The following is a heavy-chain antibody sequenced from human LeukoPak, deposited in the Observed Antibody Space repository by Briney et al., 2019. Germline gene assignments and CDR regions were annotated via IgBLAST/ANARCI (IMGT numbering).Heavy chain of an antibody. V-gene: IGHV3-30*03. CDR2: LSYDGSEK. Sequence: PGGSLRLSCAASGFTFSTYGMHSVRQAPGKGLEWVAVLSYDGSEKYYADSVKGRCTISRDNSKNTLYLQMNSLRAEDTAVYYCARGARGAYFDYWGQGTLVTVSS. CDR1: GFTFSTYG. D-gene: IGHD4/OR15-4a*01. J-gene: IGHJ4*02. CDR3: ARGARGAYFDY.